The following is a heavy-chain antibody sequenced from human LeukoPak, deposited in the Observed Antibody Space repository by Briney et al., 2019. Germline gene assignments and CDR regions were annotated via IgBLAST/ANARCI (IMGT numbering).Heavy chain of an antibody. CDR3: AKEQDIVVVPAAILD. J-gene: IGHJ4*02. CDR1: GFTFSSYG. CDR2: IWYDGSNK. D-gene: IGHD2-2*02. V-gene: IGHV3-33*06. Sequence: GGSLRLSCAASGFTFSSYGMHWVRQAPGKGLEWVAVIWYDGSNKYYADSVKGRFTISRDNSKNTLYLQMNSLRAEDTAVYYCAKEQDIVVVPAAILDWGQGTLVTVSS.